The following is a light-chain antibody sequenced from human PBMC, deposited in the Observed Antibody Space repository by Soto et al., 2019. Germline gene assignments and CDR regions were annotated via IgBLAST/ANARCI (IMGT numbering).Light chain of an antibody. J-gene: IGKJ1*01. V-gene: IGKV3-15*01. CDR1: QSVSGD. CDR3: QKYNNWPQWT. Sequence: VWTNSPGTLYFSAGQIATLSCRASQSVSGDYIAWYQQKPGQAPRLLIFDASTRATGIPARFSGSGSGTKFTLTINRLKSEDFAVYHCQKYNNWPQWTGGHGPTVDLK. CDR2: DAS.